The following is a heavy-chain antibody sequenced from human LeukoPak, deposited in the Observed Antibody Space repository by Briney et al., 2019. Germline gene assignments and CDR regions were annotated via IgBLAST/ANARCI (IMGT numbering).Heavy chain of an antibody. CDR3: ARDGQWEPYYFDY. CDR1: GYTFTSYY. V-gene: IGHV1-18*04. Sequence: ASVKVSCKASGYTFTSYYMHWVRQAPGQGLEWMGWISAYSGDTNYAQKFQGRVTMTTDTSTSTAYMELRSLRSDDTAVYYCARDGQWEPYYFDYWGQGILVTVSS. J-gene: IGHJ4*02. CDR2: ISAYSGDT. D-gene: IGHD1-26*01.